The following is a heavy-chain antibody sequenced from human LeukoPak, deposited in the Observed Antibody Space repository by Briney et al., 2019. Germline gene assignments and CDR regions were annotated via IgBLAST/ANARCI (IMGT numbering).Heavy chain of an antibody. J-gene: IGHJ4*02. V-gene: IGHV3-30-3*01. D-gene: IGHD3-22*01. Sequence: GGSLRLSCAASGFTFSSYAMHWVRQAPGKGLEWVAVISYDGSNKYYADSVKGRFTISRDNSKNTLYLQMNSLRAEDTAVYYCAREWRSGYYDSSGKFDYWGQGTLVTVSS. CDR3: AREWRSGYYDSSGKFDY. CDR2: ISYDGSNK. CDR1: GFTFSSYA.